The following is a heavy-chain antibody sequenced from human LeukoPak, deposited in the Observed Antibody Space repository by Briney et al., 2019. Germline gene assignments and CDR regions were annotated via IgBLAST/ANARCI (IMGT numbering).Heavy chain of an antibody. D-gene: IGHD5-18*01. CDR1: GGSFSGYY. CDR2: INHSGST. J-gene: IGHJ4*02. CDR3: ARGEIQLWLRGKYFDY. Sequence: SETLSLTCAVYGGSFSGYYWSWIRQPPGKGLEWIGEINHSGSTNYNPSLKSRVTISVDTSKNQFSLKLSSVTAADTAVYYCARGEIQLWLRGKYFDYWGQGTLVTVSS. V-gene: IGHV4-34*01.